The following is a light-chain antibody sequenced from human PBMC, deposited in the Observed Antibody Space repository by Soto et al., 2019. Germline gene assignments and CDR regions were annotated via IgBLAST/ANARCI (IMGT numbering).Light chain of an antibody. CDR3: QQSYSTPYT. J-gene: IGKJ2*01. CDR1: QSISTS. CDR2: VAS. Sequence: DIQMTQSTSSLSASVGDRVTIACRASQSISTSLNWYQQKPVKAPKLLIYVASSLQSGVPSRFSGSGSGTDFTLTISSLQPEDFATYFCQQSYSTPYTFGQGTKLEIK. V-gene: IGKV1-39*01.